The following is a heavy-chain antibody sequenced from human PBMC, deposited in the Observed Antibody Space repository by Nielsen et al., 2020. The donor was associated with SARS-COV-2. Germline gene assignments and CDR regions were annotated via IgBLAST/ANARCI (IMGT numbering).Heavy chain of an antibody. J-gene: IGHJ4*02. D-gene: IGHD2-21*02. V-gene: IGHV3-21*01. Sequence: GDSLKISCAASGFTLSKYNMNWVRQAPGKGLEWVSSISSSSSYIYYADSVKGRFTISRDNAKNSLYLQMNSLRAEDTAVYYCATTGDWTTLLWGQGTLVTVSS. CDR3: ATTGDWTTLL. CDR1: GFTLSKYN. CDR2: ISSSSSYI.